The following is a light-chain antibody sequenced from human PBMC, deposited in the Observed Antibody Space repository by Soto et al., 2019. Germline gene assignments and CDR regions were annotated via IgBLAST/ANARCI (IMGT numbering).Light chain of an antibody. Sequence: DIQMTQSPSSLSASVGDRVTITCQASQDIGNYLNWYQQKPGEAPRLLINDASKLETGVPSRFSGGGSGTHFSLIISSLQPEDFATYYCQEFGDLSLLSFGGGTKVEIK. V-gene: IGKV1-33*01. CDR1: QDIGNY. J-gene: IGKJ4*01. CDR3: QEFGDLSLLS. CDR2: DAS.